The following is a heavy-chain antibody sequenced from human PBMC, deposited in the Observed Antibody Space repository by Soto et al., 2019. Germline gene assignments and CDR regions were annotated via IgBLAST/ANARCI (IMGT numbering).Heavy chain of an antibody. J-gene: IGHJ4*02. CDR3: AKDRRAGGNSAFYFDF. CDR2: ISATGGGT. Sequence: GWSLRLSCAASGFKFSNYAMSWVRQAPGKGLEWVSLISATGGGTYYADSVKGRFTISRDNSHNTLYLQVHSLTAEDTAVYYCAKDRRAGGNSAFYFDFWGQGAQVTVSS. D-gene: IGHD3-16*01. V-gene: IGHV3-23*01. CDR1: GFKFSNYA.